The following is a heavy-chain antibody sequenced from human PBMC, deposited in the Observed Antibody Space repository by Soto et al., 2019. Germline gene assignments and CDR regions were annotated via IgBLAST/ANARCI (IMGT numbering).Heavy chain of an antibody. CDR3: ARMPYYYDSSGYYYFDVFDI. V-gene: IGHV2-70*11. CDR1: GFSLSTSGMC. J-gene: IGHJ3*02. CDR2: IDWDDDK. D-gene: IGHD3-22*01. Sequence: SGPTLVNPTQTLTLTCTFSGFSLSTSGMCVSWIRQPPGKALEWLARIDWDDDKYYSTSLKTRLTISKDTSKNQVVLTMTNMDPVDTATYYCARMPYYYDSSGYYYFDVFDIWSQGTMVTVSS.